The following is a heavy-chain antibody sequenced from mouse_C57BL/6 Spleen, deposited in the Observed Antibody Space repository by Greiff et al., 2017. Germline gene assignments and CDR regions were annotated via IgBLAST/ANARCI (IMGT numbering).Heavy chain of an antibody. CDR3: VRWAIYYEYDVDYSMGY. J-gene: IGHJ4*01. CDR2: INPNYGTT. D-gene: IGHD2-4*01. Sequence: EVQLQQSGPELVKPGASVKISCKASGYSFTDYNMNWVKQSNGKSLEWIGVINPNYGTTSYNQKFKGKATLTVDQSSSTAYMQLNSLTSEDSAVYYGVRWAIYYEYDVDYSMGYRGQGTSVTVSS. V-gene: IGHV1-39*01. CDR1: GYSFTDYN.